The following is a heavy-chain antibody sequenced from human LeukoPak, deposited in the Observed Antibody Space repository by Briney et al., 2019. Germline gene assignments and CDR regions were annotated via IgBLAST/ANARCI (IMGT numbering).Heavy chain of an antibody. D-gene: IGHD2-2*02. V-gene: IGHV3-30-3*01. CDR2: ISYDGSNK. J-gene: IGHJ4*02. CDR3: ARDSIGYCSSTSCYTAFDY. Sequence: GGSLRLSCAASGFTFSSYWMSWVRQAPGKGLEWVAVISYDGSNKYYADSVKGRFTISRDNSKNTLYLQMNSLRAEDTAVYYCARDSIGYCSSTSCYTAFDYWGQGTLVTVSS. CDR1: GFTFSSYW.